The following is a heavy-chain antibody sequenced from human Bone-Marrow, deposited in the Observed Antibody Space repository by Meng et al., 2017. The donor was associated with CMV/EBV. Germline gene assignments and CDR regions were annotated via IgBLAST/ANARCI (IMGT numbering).Heavy chain of an antibody. J-gene: IGHJ4*02. Sequence: KASGGPFSGYAISWVRQAPGQGLEWMGVIIPIFGTRNYAQKFQGRVTITADESTTTAYMDLSSLRSEDTAVYYCARGWGGDQEAIDYWGQGTLVTVSS. D-gene: IGHD4-17*01. CDR2: IIPIFGTR. CDR3: ARGWGGDQEAIDY. V-gene: IGHV1-69*01. CDR1: GGPFSGYA.